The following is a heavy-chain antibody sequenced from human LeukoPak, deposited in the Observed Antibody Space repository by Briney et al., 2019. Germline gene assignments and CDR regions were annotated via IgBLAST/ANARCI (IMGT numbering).Heavy chain of an antibody. J-gene: IGHJ4*02. V-gene: IGHV3-53*01. D-gene: IGHD5-18*01. Sequence: GGSLRLSCAASGFTVSSNYMSWVRQAPGKGLEWVSVIYSSGSTYYADSVKGRFTISRDNSKNTLYLQMNSLRAEDTAVYYCARGDLGSYGFDYWGQGTLVTVSS. CDR2: IYSSGST. CDR1: GFTVSSNY. CDR3: ARGDLGSYGFDY.